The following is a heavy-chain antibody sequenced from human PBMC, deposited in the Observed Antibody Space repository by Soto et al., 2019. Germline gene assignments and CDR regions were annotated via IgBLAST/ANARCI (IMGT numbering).Heavy chain of an antibody. CDR1: GYTFTSYG. J-gene: IGHJ6*03. CDR3: GRVTAAMGGYYYLDV. CDR2: ISAYNGNT. V-gene: IGHV1-18*01. D-gene: IGHD5-18*01. Sequence: QVQLVQSGAEVKKPGASVKVSCKASGYTFTSYGISWVRQAPGQGLEWMGWISAYNGNTNYAQKLQGRVTMTTDTSTSTGYMELRSLRSDDTAVYYCGRVTAAMGGYYYLDVWGKGTTVTVSS.